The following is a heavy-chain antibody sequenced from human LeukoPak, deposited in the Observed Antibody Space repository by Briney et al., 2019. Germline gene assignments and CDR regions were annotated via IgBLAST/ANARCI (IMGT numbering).Heavy chain of an antibody. V-gene: IGHV4-59*01. D-gene: IGHD1-26*01. CDR3: ARGRRELLGAGYYYYYYMDV. Sequence: SETLSLTCTVSGGSISSYYWSWIRQPPGKGLEWIGYIYYSGSTNYNPSLRSRVTISVDTSKNQFSLKLSSVTAADTAVYYCARGRRELLGAGYYYYYYMDVWGKGTTVTVSS. J-gene: IGHJ6*03. CDR1: GGSISSYY. CDR2: IYYSGST.